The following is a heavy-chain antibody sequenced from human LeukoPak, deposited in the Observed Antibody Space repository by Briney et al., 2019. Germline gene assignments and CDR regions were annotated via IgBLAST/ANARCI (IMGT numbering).Heavy chain of an antibody. CDR2: IKQDGSEK. CDR1: GFTFSTYW. CDR3: ARERDPYFFDY. J-gene: IGHJ4*02. V-gene: IGHV3-7*01. Sequence: GGSLRLSCAASGFTFSTYWMSWVRQAPGKGLEWVANIKQDGSEKYYVDSVKGRFTISRDNAKNSLYLQMNSLRAEDTAVYYCARERDPYFFDYWGQGTLGTVSS.